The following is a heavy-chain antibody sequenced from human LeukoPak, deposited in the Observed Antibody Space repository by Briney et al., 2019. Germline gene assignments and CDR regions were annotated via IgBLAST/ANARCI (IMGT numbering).Heavy chain of an antibody. D-gene: IGHD4-23*01. J-gene: IGHJ6*02. CDR3: ARDGAPGPYGGGMDV. V-gene: IGHV3-53*01. CDR1: GFTVSSTY. Sequence: GGSLRLSCAASGFTVSSTYMSWVRQAPGKGLEWVSVIYSGGSTYYADSVKGRFTISRDNSKNTLYLQMNSLRAEDTAVYYCARDGAPGPYGGGMDVWGQGTTVTVSS. CDR2: IYSGGST.